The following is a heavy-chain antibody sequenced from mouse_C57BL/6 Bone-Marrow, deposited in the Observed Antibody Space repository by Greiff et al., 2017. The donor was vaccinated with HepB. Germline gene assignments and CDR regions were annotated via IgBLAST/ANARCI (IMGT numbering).Heavy chain of an antibody. Sequence: EVQLVESGGGLVKPGGSLKLSCAASGFTFSDYGMHWVRQAPEKGLEWVAYISSGSSTIYYADTVKGRFTISRDNAKNTLFLQMTSLRSEDTAMYYCAREDDYLYFDYWGQGTTLTVSS. CDR1: GFTFSDYG. CDR2: ISSGSSTI. V-gene: IGHV5-17*01. J-gene: IGHJ2*01. D-gene: IGHD2-4*01. CDR3: AREDDYLYFDY.